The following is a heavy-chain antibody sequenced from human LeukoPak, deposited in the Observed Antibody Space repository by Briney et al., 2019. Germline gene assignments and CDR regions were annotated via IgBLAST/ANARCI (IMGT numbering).Heavy chain of an antibody. D-gene: IGHD6-19*01. V-gene: IGHV4-31*03. Sequence: PSETLSLTCTVSGGSISSGGYYWSWIRQHPGKGLEWIGYIYYSGGTYYNPSLKSRVTISVDTSKNQFSLKLSSVTAADTAVYYCARGRSSGWHYYFDYWGQGTLVTVSS. J-gene: IGHJ4*02. CDR1: GGSISSGGYY. CDR2: IYYSGGT. CDR3: ARGRSSGWHYYFDY.